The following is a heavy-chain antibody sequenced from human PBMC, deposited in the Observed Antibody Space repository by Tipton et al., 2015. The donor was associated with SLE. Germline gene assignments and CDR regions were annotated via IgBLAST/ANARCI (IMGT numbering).Heavy chain of an antibody. V-gene: IGHV4-59*11. CDR2: IYYSGST. J-gene: IGHJ4*02. Sequence: TLSLTCTVSGGSISSHYWCWIRQPPGKGLEWIGYIYYSGSTNYNPSLKSRVTISVDTSKNQFSLKLSSVTAADTAVYYCARLRYFDWLLDYWGQGTLVTVSS. D-gene: IGHD3-9*01. CDR3: ARLRYFDWLLDY. CDR1: GGSISSHY.